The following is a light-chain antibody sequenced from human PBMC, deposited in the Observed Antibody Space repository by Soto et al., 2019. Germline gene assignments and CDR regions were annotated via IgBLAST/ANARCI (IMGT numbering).Light chain of an antibody. Sequence: NFMLTQPHSVLESPGKTVTISCTRSSGSIASNYVQWYQQRPGSAPTTVIYEDNQRPSGVPDRFSGSIDSSSNSASLTISGLKTEDEADYYCQSYDSSNHALAVFGGGTQLTVL. J-gene: IGLJ7*01. V-gene: IGLV6-57*04. CDR3: QSYDSSNHALAV. CDR1: SGSIASNY. CDR2: EDN.